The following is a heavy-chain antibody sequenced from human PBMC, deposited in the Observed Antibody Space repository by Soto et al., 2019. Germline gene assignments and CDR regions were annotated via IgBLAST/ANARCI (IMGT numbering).Heavy chain of an antibody. D-gene: IGHD5-12*01. J-gene: IGHJ5*02. Sequence: PSETLSLTCTVSGASIGSHNWWSWVRQPPGKGLEWIGEVYHSGSTTYNPSLRSRVTISVDKSKNQFSLTLRSVTAADTAVYYCAREDIGSPRVWFDTWGPGTLVTVSS. CDR3: AREDIGSPRVWFDT. V-gene: IGHV4-4*02. CDR2: VYHSGST. CDR1: GASIGSHNW.